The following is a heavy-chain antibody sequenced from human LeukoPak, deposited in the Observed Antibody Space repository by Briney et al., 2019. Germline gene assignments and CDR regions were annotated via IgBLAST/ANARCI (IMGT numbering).Heavy chain of an antibody. J-gene: IGHJ4*02. D-gene: IGHD1-26*01. Sequence: PGGSLRLSCAASGFTFSSYWMSWVRQAPGKGLEWVANIKQDGSEKYYVDSVKGRFTISRDNAKNSLYLQMNSLRAEDTAVYYCARAKEEWELLPGHLDYWGQGTLVTVSS. CDR1: GFTFSSYW. CDR2: IKQDGSEK. CDR3: ARAKEEWELLPGHLDY. V-gene: IGHV3-7*01.